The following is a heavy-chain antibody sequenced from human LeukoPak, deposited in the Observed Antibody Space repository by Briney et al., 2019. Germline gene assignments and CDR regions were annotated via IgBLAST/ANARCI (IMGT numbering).Heavy chain of an antibody. V-gene: IGHV3-73*01. CDR3: TRPYDSSVP. D-gene: IGHD3-22*01. Sequence: GGSLKLSCAASGLTFSGSAMHWVRQASGKGLEWVGRIRSKANSYATAYAASVKGRFTISRDDSKNTAYLQMNSLKTEDTAVYYCTRPYDSSVPWGQGTLVTVSS. CDR1: GLTFSGSA. CDR2: IRSKANSYAT. J-gene: IGHJ5*02.